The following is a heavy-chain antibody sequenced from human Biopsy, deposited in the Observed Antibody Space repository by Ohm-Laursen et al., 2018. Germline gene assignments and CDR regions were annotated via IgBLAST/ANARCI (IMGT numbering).Heavy chain of an antibody. D-gene: IGHD1-1*01. CDR2: IGPNSGAT. V-gene: IGHV1-2*02. CDR3: AADINVWNVNY. Sequence: ASVKVSCKVSGYTFTAYFIHWVRQSPGQGLEWMGWIGPNSGATNYAQKFQGRVTMTGDTSISTAYMELSRLTSDDTGVYCCAADINVWNVNYWGQGTQVIVSS. CDR1: GYTFTAYF. J-gene: IGHJ4*02.